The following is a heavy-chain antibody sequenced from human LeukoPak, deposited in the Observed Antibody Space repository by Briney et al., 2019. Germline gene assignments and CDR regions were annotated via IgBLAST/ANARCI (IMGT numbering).Heavy chain of an antibody. V-gene: IGHV4-34*01. J-gene: IGHJ6*02. CDR2: INHSGST. CDR3: ARPGYCSGGSCYYYYGLDV. Sequence: SETLSLTCAVYGGSFSGYYWSWIRQPPGKGLEWIGEINHSGSTNYNPSLKSRVTISVDTSKNQFSPKLSSVTAADTAVYYCARPGYCSGGSCYYYYGLDVWGQGTTVTVSS. D-gene: IGHD2-15*01. CDR1: GGSFSGYY.